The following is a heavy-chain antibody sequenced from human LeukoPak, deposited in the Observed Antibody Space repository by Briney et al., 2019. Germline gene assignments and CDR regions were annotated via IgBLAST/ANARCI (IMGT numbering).Heavy chain of an antibody. CDR1: GYTFTSYG. Sequence: ASVKVSCKASGYTFTSYGISWVRQAPGQGLEWTGWISAYNGNTNYAQKFQGRVTITADESTSTAYMELSSLRSEDTAVYYCARGAVAGSTAAFDIWGQGTMVTVSS. CDR3: ARGAVAGSTAAFDI. J-gene: IGHJ3*02. D-gene: IGHD6-19*01. CDR2: ISAYNGNT. V-gene: IGHV1-18*01.